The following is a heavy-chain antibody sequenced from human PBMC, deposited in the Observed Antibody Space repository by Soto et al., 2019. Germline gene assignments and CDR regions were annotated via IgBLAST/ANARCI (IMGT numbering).Heavy chain of an antibody. CDR2: IYYSGST. V-gene: IGHV4-31*03. CDR3: ARENSDIGDYGMDV. CDR1: GGSISSGGYY. D-gene: IGHD5-12*01. Sequence: QVQLQESGPGLVKPSQTLSLTCTVSGGSISSGGYYWSWIRQHPGKGLEWIGYIYYSGSTHYNPSLKSRVTISVDTSKNQFSLKLSSVTAADTAVYYCARENSDIGDYGMDVWGQGTTVTVSS. J-gene: IGHJ6*02.